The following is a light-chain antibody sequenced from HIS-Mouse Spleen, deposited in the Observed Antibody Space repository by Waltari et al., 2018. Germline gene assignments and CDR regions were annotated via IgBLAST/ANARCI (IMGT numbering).Light chain of an antibody. Sequence: SYELTQPPSVSVSPGQTARNTCSGGAYPTKYVYWYQQKSGQAPVLVIYEDSKRPSAIPERFSGSSSGTMATLTISGAQVEDEADYYCYSTDSSGNHRVFGGGTKLTVL. CDR2: EDS. J-gene: IGLJ2*01. CDR3: YSTDSSGNHRV. CDR1: AYPTKY. V-gene: IGLV3-10*01.